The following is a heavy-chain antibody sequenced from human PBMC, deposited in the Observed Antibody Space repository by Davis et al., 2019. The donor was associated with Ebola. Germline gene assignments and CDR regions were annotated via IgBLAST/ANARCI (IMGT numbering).Heavy chain of an antibody. CDR1: GFSFDAYA. D-gene: IGHD2-21*02. CDR3: ARSTALDYYGMDV. V-gene: IGHV3-9*01. J-gene: IGHJ6*02. Sequence: GGSLRLSFAASGFSFDAYAMHWVRHAPGKGLEWVSGISWSSATKVYADSVKGRFTISRDNTKNSLYLQMYSLRTEDTALYYCARSTALDYYGMDVWSQGTTVTVSS. CDR2: ISWSSATK.